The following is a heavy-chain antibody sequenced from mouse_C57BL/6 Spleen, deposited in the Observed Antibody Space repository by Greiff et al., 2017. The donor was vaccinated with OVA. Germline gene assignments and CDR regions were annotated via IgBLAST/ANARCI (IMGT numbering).Heavy chain of an antibody. J-gene: IGHJ2*01. CDR1: GFTFSSYA. Sequence: EVQLQESGGGLVKPGGSLKLSCAASGFTFSSYAMSWVRQTPEKRLEWVATISDGGSYTYYPDNVKGRFTISRDNAKNNLYLQMSQLKSEDTAMDYCGRGRGGKGYFDYWGQGTTLTVSS. D-gene: IGHD2-1*01. CDR3: GRGRGGKGYFDY. V-gene: IGHV5-4*01. CDR2: ISDGGSYT.